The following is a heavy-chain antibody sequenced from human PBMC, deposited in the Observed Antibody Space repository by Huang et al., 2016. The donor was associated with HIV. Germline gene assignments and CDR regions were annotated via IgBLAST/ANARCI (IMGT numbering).Heavy chain of an antibody. D-gene: IGHD2-15*01. J-gene: IGHJ4*02. CDR1: GGSISSSNYY. CDR3: ARHNIYCSGGGCSSFDY. Sequence: QLQLQESGPGLVKASETLSLTCIVSGGSISSSNYYWGWVRQPPGKGLEWIGSFYYGGNTFYNPSLKSRVTISVDTSKNQRSLKVRSVTAADTAVYYCARHNIYCSGGGCSSFDYWGQGTLVTVSS. CDR2: FYYGGNT. V-gene: IGHV4-39*01.